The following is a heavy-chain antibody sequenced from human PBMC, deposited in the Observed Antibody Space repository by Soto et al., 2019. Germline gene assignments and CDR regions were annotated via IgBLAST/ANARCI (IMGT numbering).Heavy chain of an antibody. D-gene: IGHD6-13*01. CDR1: GFTFSSYG. J-gene: IGHJ4*02. V-gene: IGHV3-30*18. CDR3: AKDKLGYSSWYYFDY. Sequence: GGSLRLSCAASGFTFSSYGMHWVRQAPGKGLEWVAVISYDGSNKYYADSVKGRFTISRDNSKNTLYLQMNSLRAEDTAVYYCAKDKLGYSSWYYFDYWGQGTLVTVSS. CDR2: ISYDGSNK.